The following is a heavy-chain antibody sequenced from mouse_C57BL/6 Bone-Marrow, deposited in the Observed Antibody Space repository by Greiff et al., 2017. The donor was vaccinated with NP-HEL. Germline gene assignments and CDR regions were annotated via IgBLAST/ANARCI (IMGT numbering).Heavy chain of an antibody. Sequence: EVKLQQSGPELVKPGASVKISCKASGYTFTDYYMNWVKQSHGKSLEWIGDINPNNGGTSYHQKFKGKATLTVDKSSSTAYMELRSLTSEDSAVYYCARGYFRYFDYWGQGTTLTVSS. V-gene: IGHV1-26*01. D-gene: IGHD2-12*01. CDR1: GYTFTDYY. CDR2: INPNNGGT. CDR3: ARGYFRYFDY. J-gene: IGHJ2*01.